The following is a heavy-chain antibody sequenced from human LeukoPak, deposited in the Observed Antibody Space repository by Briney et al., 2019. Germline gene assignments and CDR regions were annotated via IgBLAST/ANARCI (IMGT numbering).Heavy chain of an antibody. CDR2: INPSGGSN. CDR3: ARAGGRLVTMIVVVKVDAFDI. D-gene: IGHD3-22*01. J-gene: IGHJ3*02. CDR1: GYTLTSYF. V-gene: IGHV1-46*01. Sequence: GGGVKDSCKASGYTLTSYFMHWVRPAPGQGGEWVGIINPSGGSNRYEKKSEGRRTMTRGTTTSTVYMELGSLRSEDKAVYYCARAGGRLVTMIVVVKVDAFDIWGQGTMVTVSS.